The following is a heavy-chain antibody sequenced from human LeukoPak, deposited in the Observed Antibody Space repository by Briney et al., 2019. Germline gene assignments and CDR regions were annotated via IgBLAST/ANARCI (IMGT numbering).Heavy chain of an antibody. CDR1: GGSISSYY. CDR2: IYTSGST. D-gene: IGHD3-22*01. J-gene: IGHJ5*02. Sequence: SETLSLTCTVSGGSISSYYWSWIRQPAGKGLEWIGRIYTSGSTNYNPSLKSRVTMSVDTSKNQFSLKLSSVTAADTAVCYCARDQSDYDSSGAWVDWFDPWGQGTLVTVSS. CDR3: ARDQSDYDSSGAWVDWFDP. V-gene: IGHV4-4*07.